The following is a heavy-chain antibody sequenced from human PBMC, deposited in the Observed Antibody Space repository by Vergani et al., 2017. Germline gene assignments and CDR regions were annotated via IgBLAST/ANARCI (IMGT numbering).Heavy chain of an antibody. D-gene: IGHD4-17*01. Sequence: EVQLVPSGAEVKTPGESLRISCKGSGYSFTSYWISWVRQMPGKGLEWMGRIDPSDSYTNYSPSFQGHVTISADKSISTAYLQWSSLKASDTAMYYCAILTGDYHWYFDLWGRGTLVTVSS. CDR2: IDPSDSYT. CDR3: AILTGDYHWYFDL. J-gene: IGHJ2*01. V-gene: IGHV5-10-1*03. CDR1: GYSFTSYW.